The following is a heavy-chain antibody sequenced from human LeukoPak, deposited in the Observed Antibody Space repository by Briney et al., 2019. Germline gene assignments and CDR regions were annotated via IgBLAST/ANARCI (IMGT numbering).Heavy chain of an antibody. CDR1: GYTFTGYD. Sequence: ASVKVSCKASGYTFTGYDINWVRQATGQGLEWMGWMNPNSGNTGYAQKFQGRVTITRNTSISTAYMELSSLRSEDTAVYYCARVSSLDFWSGYFRYYYYMDVWGKGTTVTVSS. J-gene: IGHJ6*03. D-gene: IGHD3-3*01. V-gene: IGHV1-8*03. CDR3: ARVSSLDFWSGYFRYYYYMDV. CDR2: MNPNSGNT.